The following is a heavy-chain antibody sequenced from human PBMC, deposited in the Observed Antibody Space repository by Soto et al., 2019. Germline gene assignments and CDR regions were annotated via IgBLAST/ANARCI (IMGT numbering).Heavy chain of an antibody. CDR1: GGTFSSYA. Sequence: QVQLVQSGAEVKKPGSSVKVSCKASGGTFSSYAISWVRQAPGQGLEWMGGIIPIFGTANYAQKFQGRVTITGDESTSTAYMELSSLRSEDTAVYYCARDLIAARPEAYYYYGMDVWGQGTTVTVSS. D-gene: IGHD6-6*01. CDR2: IIPIFGTA. J-gene: IGHJ6*02. CDR3: ARDLIAARPEAYYYYGMDV. V-gene: IGHV1-69*01.